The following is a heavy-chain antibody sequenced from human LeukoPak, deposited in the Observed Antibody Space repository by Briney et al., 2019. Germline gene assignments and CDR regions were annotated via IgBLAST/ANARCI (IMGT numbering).Heavy chain of an antibody. CDR1: GGSISSYY. V-gene: IGHV4-59*12. Sequence: KSSETLSLTCTVSGGSISSYYWSWIRQPPGKGLEWIGYIYYSGSTNYNPSLKSRVTISVDTSKNQFSLKLSSVTAADTAVYYCARDHSGSYYFDYWGQGTLVTVSS. D-gene: IGHD1-26*01. J-gene: IGHJ4*02. CDR2: IYYSGST. CDR3: ARDHSGSYYFDY.